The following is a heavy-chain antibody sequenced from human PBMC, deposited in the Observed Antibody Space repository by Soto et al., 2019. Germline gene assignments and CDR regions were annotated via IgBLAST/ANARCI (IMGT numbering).Heavy chain of an antibody. CDR2: IYYTGST. Sequence: SQTLSLTCTVSGGSISGSSYFWGWIRKPPGKGLEWIGSIYYTGSTYYNPSLKSRVTISVDMSEKQSSLKLTSVTAADTAVYWCARDQVDGYAFFDSWGQGALVTVSS. CDR3: ARDQVDGYAFFDS. V-gene: IGHV4-39*07. CDR1: GGSISGSSYF. D-gene: IGHD5-12*01. J-gene: IGHJ5*02.